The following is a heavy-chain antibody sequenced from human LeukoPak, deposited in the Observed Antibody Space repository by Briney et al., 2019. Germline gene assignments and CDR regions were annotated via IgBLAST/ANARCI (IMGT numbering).Heavy chain of an antibody. V-gene: IGHV4-4*02. Sequence: SETLSLTCAVSGGSISSSNWWSWVRQPPGKGLEWIGEIYHSGSTNYNPSLKSRVTISVDKSKNQFSLKLSSVTAADTAVYYCARPKQQLVPARSAFDIWGQGTMVTVSS. J-gene: IGHJ3*02. CDR3: ARPKQQLVPARSAFDI. CDR1: GGSISSSNW. D-gene: IGHD6-13*01. CDR2: IYHSGST.